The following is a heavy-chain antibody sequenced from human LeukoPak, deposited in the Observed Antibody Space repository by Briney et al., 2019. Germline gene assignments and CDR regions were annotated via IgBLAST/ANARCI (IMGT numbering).Heavy chain of an antibody. Sequence: GASVKVSCKASGYTFTSYDINWVRQATGQGLEWMGWMNPNSGNTGYAQKFQGRVTITRNTSIRTAYMELSSLRSEDTAVYYCARGLGNLYYYYYMDVWGKGTTVTVSS. D-gene: IGHD1-26*01. CDR3: ARGLGNLYYYYYMDV. J-gene: IGHJ6*03. CDR1: GYTFTSYD. CDR2: MNPNSGNT. V-gene: IGHV1-8*03.